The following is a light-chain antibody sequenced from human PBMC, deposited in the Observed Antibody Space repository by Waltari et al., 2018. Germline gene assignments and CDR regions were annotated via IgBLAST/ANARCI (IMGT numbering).Light chain of an antibody. CDR2: NPN. V-gene: IGLV8-61*01. CDR1: SGSVSTSYY. CDR3: VLHMTSGISV. J-gene: IGLJ3*02. Sequence: QPVVTQEPSFSVSPGGTVTLTCGLSSGSVSTSYYPSWYQQTPGRAPRTLIYNPNTRSSGVPDRFSGSILGNKAALTITGAQADDESNYYCVLHMTSGISVFGGGTKLTVL.